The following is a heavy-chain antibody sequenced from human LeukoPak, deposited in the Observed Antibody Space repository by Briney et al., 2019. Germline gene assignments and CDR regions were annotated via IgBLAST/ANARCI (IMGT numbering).Heavy chain of an antibody. D-gene: IGHD5-24*01. Sequence: GESLKISCKGSVYSFTRSWIGWVRQMPGKGLEWMGIIYPGGSETRYDPSFQGQVTISADRSTSTAYLQWSSLRASDTAMYYCARASRDGYNQSFDHWGQGTLVTVSS. CDR2: IYPGGSET. CDR1: VYSFTRSW. V-gene: IGHV5-51*01. CDR3: ARASRDGYNQSFDH. J-gene: IGHJ4*02.